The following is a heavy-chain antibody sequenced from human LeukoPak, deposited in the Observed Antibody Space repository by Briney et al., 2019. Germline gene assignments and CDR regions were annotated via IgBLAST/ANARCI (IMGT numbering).Heavy chain of an antibody. CDR3: ARDESYYYDSSGYHFDY. J-gene: IGHJ4*02. V-gene: IGHV1-2*02. Sequence: ASVKVSCKASGYTFTGYYMHWVRQAPGQGLEWMGWINPNSGGTNYAQKFQGRVTMTRDTSISTAYMELSRLRSDDTAVYYCARDESYYYDSSGYHFDYWGQGTLVTVSS. CDR1: GYTFTGYY. D-gene: IGHD3-22*01. CDR2: INPNSGGT.